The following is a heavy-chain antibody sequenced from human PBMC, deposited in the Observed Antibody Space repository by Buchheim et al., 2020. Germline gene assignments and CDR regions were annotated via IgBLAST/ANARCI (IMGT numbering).Heavy chain of an antibody. J-gene: IGHJ6*02. V-gene: IGHV3-74*01. D-gene: IGHD2-2*02. CDR3: ASLYCSSTSCYRGRYGMDV. CDR2: INSDGSST. Sequence: EVQLVESGGGLVQPGGSLRLSCAASGFTFSSYWMHWVRQAPGKGLVWVSRINSDGSSTSYADSVKGRFTISRDNAKNTLYLQMNSLRAEDTAVYYWASLYCSSTSCYRGRYGMDVWGQGTT. CDR1: GFTFSSYW.